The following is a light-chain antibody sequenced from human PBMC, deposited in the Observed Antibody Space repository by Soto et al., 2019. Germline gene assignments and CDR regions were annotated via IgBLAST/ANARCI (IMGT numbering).Light chain of an antibody. J-gene: IGKJ1*01. CDR2: DAS. Sequence: TMSPSTVSAQVKNRVNLPWRASQSISSWLAWYQQKPGKAPKLLIYDASSLESGVPSRFSGSGSGTEFTLTISSLQPDDFATYYCQQYNSYSRPFGQGTKVDI. V-gene: IGKV1-5*01. CDR1: QSISSW. CDR3: QQYNSYSRP.